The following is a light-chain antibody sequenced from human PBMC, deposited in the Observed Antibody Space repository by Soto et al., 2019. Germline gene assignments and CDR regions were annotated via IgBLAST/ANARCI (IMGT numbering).Light chain of an antibody. J-gene: IGKJ1*01. Sequence: EIVMTQSPVTLSMSPGERATVSCRASQSVSSSLAWYQQKPGRAPRLLIYGASTRATGIPARFSGSGSGTEFTLTISSLQSEDFAVYYCQQYNNWPRTFGQGTKVEI. CDR2: GAS. V-gene: IGKV3-15*01. CDR3: QQYNNWPRT. CDR1: QSVSSS.